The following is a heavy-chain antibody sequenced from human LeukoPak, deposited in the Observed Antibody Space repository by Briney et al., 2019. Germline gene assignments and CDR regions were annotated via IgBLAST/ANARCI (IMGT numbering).Heavy chain of an antibody. Sequence: SETLSLTCTVSGGSISSSSYYWGWIRQPPGKGLEWIGSIYYRGSTYYNPSLKSRVTISVDTSKNLFSLKLSSVTAADTAVYYCATIPGIAAAGGYWGQGTLVTVSS. CDR1: GGSISSSSYY. V-gene: IGHV4-39*07. CDR2: IYYRGST. CDR3: ATIPGIAAAGGY. D-gene: IGHD6-13*01. J-gene: IGHJ4*02.